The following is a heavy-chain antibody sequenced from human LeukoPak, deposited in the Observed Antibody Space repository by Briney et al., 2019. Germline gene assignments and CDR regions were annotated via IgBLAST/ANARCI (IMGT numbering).Heavy chain of an antibody. CDR3: AKDQLAHYYGSGSYYGY. CDR1: GFTFSSYA. D-gene: IGHD3-10*01. Sequence: GGSLRLSCAASGFTFSSYAMSWVRQAPGKGLEWVSAISGSGDSTYYADSVKGRLTISRDSSKNTLYLQMNSLRAEDTAVYYCAKDQLAHYYGSGSYYGYWGQGTLVTVSS. J-gene: IGHJ4*02. CDR2: ISGSGDST. V-gene: IGHV3-23*01.